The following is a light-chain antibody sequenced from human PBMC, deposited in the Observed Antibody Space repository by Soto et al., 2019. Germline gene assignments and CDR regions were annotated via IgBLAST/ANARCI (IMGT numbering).Light chain of an antibody. V-gene: IGLV1-51*01. CDR2: DNY. CDR1: GSNVGYNS. J-gene: IGLJ1*01. CDR3: GAWDDRLTAYV. Sequence: QSALTQPPSLSAAPGQEATISCSGSGSNVGYNSVSWYQQLPGTAPKLLIYDNYKRPSGIPARFSGSKSGTSASLGITGLQTGDEADYYCGAWDDRLTAYVFGSGTKVTVL.